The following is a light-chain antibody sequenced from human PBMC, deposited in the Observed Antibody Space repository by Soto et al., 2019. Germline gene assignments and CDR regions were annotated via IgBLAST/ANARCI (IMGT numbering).Light chain of an antibody. J-gene: IGKJ1*01. Sequence: DIQMTQSPSTLYASVGDRVTITCRASQSISSWLAWYQQKPGTAPNLLNYKASTLQSGVPSRLSGSGSGTEFTLTFSSLQPDDSATYYCQQYNDNWTFGQGTKVDIK. CDR2: KAS. CDR1: QSISSW. CDR3: QQYNDNWT. V-gene: IGKV1-5*03.